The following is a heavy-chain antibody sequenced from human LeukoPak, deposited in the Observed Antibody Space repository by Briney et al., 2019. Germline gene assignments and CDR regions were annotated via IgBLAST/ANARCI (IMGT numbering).Heavy chain of an antibody. D-gene: IGHD3-22*01. CDR1: GSTFTCYY. V-gene: IGHV1-2*04. CDR2: INPNSGGT. J-gene: IGHJ6*02. Sequence: ASVKVSRKGSGSTFTCYYLHWVRQARAQGREGMGWINPNSGGTNNAHKFQGWVTMTRDTSISTAYMELSRLRSDDTAVYYCASSRGPLDYYESSSHNHYDGMDVWGQGTTVTVSS. CDR3: ASSRGPLDYYESSSHNHYDGMDV.